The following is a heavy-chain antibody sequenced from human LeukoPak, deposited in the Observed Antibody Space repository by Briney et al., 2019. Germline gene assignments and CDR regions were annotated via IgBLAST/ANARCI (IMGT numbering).Heavy chain of an antibody. CDR3: ARVSSLAVAGFFDY. V-gene: IGHV3-7*01. D-gene: IGHD6-19*01. CDR1: GFTFSSYR. CDR2: IKQDGSEK. J-gene: IGHJ4*02. Sequence: GGSLRLSCAASGFTFSSYRMNWVRQAPGKGLEWVANIKQDGSEKDYEDSVKGRFTISRDNAKNSLYLQMNSLRAEDTAVYFCARVSSLAVAGFFDYWGQGIVVPVSS.